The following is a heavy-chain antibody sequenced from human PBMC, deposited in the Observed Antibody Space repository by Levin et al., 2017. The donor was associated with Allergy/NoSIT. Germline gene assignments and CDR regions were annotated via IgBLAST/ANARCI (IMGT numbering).Heavy chain of an antibody. D-gene: IGHD3-10*01. Sequence: GESLKISCAASGFTFSDHYMDWVRQAPGKGLEWVGRTRNKANSYTTEYAASVKGRFTISRDDSKNSLYLQMNSLKTEDTAVYYCASLYYYGSGSYKFDPWGQGTLVTVSS. CDR1: GFTFSDHY. CDR3: ASLYYYGSGSYKFDP. CDR2: TRNKANSYTT. V-gene: IGHV3-72*01. J-gene: IGHJ5*02.